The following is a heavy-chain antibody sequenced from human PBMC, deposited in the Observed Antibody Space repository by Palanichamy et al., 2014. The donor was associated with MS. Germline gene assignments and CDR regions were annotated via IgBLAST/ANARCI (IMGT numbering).Heavy chain of an antibody. D-gene: IGHD2-21*01. V-gene: IGHV1-18*01. CDR1: GYTFSTYS. Sequence: QVVLMQSGSEVKKPGASVKVSCKASGYTFSTYSMHWVRQAPGQGPEWMAWISPYKGDTNYAPKFQGRLTLTSDASTNTVYMELRSLTSDDTAMYYCTRERSVKSEIADFWGQGTLVTVSS. CDR3: TRERSVKSEIADF. CDR2: ISPYKGDT. J-gene: IGHJ4*02.